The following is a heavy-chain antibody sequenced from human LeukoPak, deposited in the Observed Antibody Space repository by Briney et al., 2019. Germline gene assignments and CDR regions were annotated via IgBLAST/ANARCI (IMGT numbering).Heavy chain of an antibody. Sequence: SETLSLTCNVSGGSLNTGSYYWGWIRQPPGKGLEYIVSIYHSGSAFYNPSLTSPVTISIDTSNNQLFLEVNSVTAADTAIYYCARDVYSSGSYFALDIWGQGTVVTVSS. CDR3: ARDVYSSGSYFALDI. CDR1: GGSLNTGSYY. V-gene: IGHV4-39*07. J-gene: IGHJ3*02. CDR2: IYHSGSA. D-gene: IGHD6-19*01.